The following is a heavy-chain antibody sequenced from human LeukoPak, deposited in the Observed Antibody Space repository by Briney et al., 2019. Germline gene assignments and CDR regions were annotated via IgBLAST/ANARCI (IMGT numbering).Heavy chain of an antibody. CDR1: GYTFTSYY. CDR3: ARAMGQMATILYYYYMDV. Sequence: ASVKVSRKASGYTFTSYYMHWVRQAPGQGLEWMGIINPSGGSTSYAQKFQGRVTMTRDTSTSTVYMELSSLRSEDTAVYYCARAMGQMATILYYYYMDVWGKGTTVTVSS. CDR2: INPSGGST. V-gene: IGHV1-46*01. D-gene: IGHD5-24*01. J-gene: IGHJ6*03.